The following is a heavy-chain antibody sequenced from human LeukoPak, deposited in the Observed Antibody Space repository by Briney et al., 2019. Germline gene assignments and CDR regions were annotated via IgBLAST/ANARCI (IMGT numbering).Heavy chain of an antibody. Sequence: SETLSLTCTVFGGSFSTYSWSWIRQPPGKGLEWIGYFYNSGSTNYNPSLESRVTISVDTSKNQFSLTVSSVTAADTAVYYCARQGSGPKAWVDYWGQGTLVTVSS. V-gene: IGHV4-59*08. CDR2: FYNSGST. J-gene: IGHJ4*02. D-gene: IGHD3-16*01. CDR1: GGSFSTYS. CDR3: ARQGSGPKAWVDY.